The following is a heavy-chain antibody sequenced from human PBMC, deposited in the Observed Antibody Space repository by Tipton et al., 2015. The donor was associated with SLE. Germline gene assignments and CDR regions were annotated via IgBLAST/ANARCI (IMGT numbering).Heavy chain of an antibody. V-gene: IGHV3-30*02. D-gene: IGHD5-12*01. Sequence: SLRLSCAASGFTFSSYGMHWVRQAPGKGLEWVAFIRYDGSNKYYADSVKGRFTISRDNSKNTLYLQMNSLRAEDTAVYYCAKVRGYSGYDLYYFDYWGQGTLATVSS. CDR1: GFTFSSYG. J-gene: IGHJ4*02. CDR3: AKVRGYSGYDLYYFDY. CDR2: IRYDGSNK.